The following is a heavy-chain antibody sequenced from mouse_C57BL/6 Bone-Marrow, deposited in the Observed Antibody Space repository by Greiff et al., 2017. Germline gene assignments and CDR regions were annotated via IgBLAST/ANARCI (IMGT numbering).Heavy chain of an antibody. V-gene: IGHV1-63*01. Sequence: VKLQESGAELVRPGTSVKMSCKASGYTFTNYWIGWAKQRPGHGLEWIGDIYPGGGYTNYNEKFKGKATLTADKSSSTAYMQFSSLTSEDSAIYYCARGAYYSNYREYFDYWGQGTTLTVSS. J-gene: IGHJ2*01. CDR2: IYPGGGYT. CDR1: GYTFTNYW. D-gene: IGHD2-5*01. CDR3: ARGAYYSNYREYFDY.